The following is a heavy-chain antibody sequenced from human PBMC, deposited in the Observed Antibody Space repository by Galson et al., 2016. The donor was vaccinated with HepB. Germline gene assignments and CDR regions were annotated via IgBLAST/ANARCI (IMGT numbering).Heavy chain of an antibody. V-gene: IGHV3-23*01. CDR2: INGGST. D-gene: IGHD6-19*01. CDR3: ARAFRYGTGWYGRKDY. Sequence: SLRLSCAASEFTVSNFAMSWVRQTPGKGLEWVSAINGGSTYYADTVKGRFIISRDTSKNTLYLQMNSLRAEDTAIYYCARAFRYGTGWYGRKDYWGQGTRVTVAS. CDR1: EFTVSNFA. J-gene: IGHJ4*02.